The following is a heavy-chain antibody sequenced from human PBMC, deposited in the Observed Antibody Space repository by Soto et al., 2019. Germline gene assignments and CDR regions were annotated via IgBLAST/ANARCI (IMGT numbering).Heavy chain of an antibody. CDR2: ISSSGSTI. V-gene: IGHV3-48*03. D-gene: IGHD3-16*01. Sequence: GGSLRLSCAASGFTLSSYEMNWVRQAPGKGLEWVSYISSSGSTIYYADSVKGRFTISRDNAKNSLYLQMNSLRAEDTAVYYWGFRTFYYYYGMDVWGQGTTVTVSS. CDR3: GFRTFYYYYGMDV. J-gene: IGHJ6*02. CDR1: GFTLSSYE.